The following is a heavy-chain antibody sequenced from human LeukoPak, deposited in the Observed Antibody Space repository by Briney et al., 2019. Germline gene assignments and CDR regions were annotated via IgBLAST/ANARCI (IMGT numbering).Heavy chain of an antibody. D-gene: IGHD4-17*01. Sequence: RGESLKISCKGFRYSFTIYWFNWVRQMPGKGLEWMGRIDPTDSYTNYSPSFQGHVTISVDKSISTAYLQWSTLKASDTAIYYCARVFYGDYAFDYWGQGTLVTVSS. J-gene: IGHJ4*02. CDR2: IDPTDSYT. CDR3: ARVFYGDYAFDY. CDR1: RYSFTIYW. V-gene: IGHV5-10-1*01.